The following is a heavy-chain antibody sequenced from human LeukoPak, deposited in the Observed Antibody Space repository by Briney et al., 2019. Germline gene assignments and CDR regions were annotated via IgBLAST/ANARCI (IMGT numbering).Heavy chain of an antibody. V-gene: IGHV1-69*13. D-gene: IGHD1-26*01. J-gene: IGHJ3*02. CDR1: GGTFSSYA. Sequence: GASVKVSCKASGGTFSSYAISWVRQAPGQGLEWMGGIIPIFGTANYAQKFQGRVTITADESTSTAYMELSSLRSEDTAVYYCARGLTGGSYPPGAAFDIWGQGTMVTVSS. CDR2: IIPIFGTA. CDR3: ARGLTGGSYPPGAAFDI.